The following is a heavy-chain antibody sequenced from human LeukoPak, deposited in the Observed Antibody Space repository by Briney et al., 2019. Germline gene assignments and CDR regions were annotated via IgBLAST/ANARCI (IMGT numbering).Heavy chain of an antibody. CDR1: GGTISSYA. CDR3: ARESRDLTTVTTFDY. Sequence: SVKVSCKASGGTISSYAISWVRQAPGQGLEWMGGIIPIFGTANYAQKFQGRVTITADESTSTAYMELSSLRSEDTAVYYCARESRDLTTVTTFDYWGQGTLVTVSS. CDR2: IIPIFGTA. D-gene: IGHD4-17*01. V-gene: IGHV1-69*01. J-gene: IGHJ4*02.